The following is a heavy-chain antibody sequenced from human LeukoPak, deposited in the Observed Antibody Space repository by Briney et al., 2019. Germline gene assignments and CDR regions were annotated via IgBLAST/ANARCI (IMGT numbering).Heavy chain of an antibody. CDR3: ARWEGYYDILTGYYVDY. D-gene: IGHD3-9*01. V-gene: IGHV1-46*01. Sequence: ASVKVSCKASGYTFTSYYMHWVRQAPGQGLEWMGIVNPSDSSTSYAQKFQGRVTMTTDTSTSTAYMELRSLRSDDTAVYYCARWEGYYDILTGYYVDYWGQGTLVTVSS. CDR1: GYTFTSYY. CDR2: VNPSDSST. J-gene: IGHJ4*02.